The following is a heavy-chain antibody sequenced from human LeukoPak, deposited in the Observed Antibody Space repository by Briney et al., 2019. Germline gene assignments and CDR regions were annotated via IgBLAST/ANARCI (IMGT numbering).Heavy chain of an antibody. Sequence: PGGSLRLSCAASGFTFDDYAMHWVRQPPGKGLECVSTISWNSASLGYADSVKGRFTISRDNAKSSLYLQMNSLRAEDTALYYCVKDTMRWLADAFDIWGQGTMVTVSS. J-gene: IGHJ3*02. D-gene: IGHD6-19*01. CDR3: VKDTMRWLADAFDI. V-gene: IGHV3-9*01. CDR2: ISWNSASL. CDR1: GFTFDDYA.